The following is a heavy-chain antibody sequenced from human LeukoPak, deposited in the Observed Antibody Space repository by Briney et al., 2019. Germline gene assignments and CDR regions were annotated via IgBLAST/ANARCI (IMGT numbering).Heavy chain of an antibody. Sequence: SETLSLTCTVCGDSVRNYYWSWIRQPPGKGLEWIGYVYYSGSTNYNPSLKSRVSMSVDTSKNQISLNLSSVTAADTAVYYCATLSLLRGFDYWGQGTLVTVSS. J-gene: IGHJ4*02. CDR1: GDSVRNYY. V-gene: IGHV4-59*08. D-gene: IGHD3-10*01. CDR2: VYYSGST. CDR3: ATLSLLRGFDY.